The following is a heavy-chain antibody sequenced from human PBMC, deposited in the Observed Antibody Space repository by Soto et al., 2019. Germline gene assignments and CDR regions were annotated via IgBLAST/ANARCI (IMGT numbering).Heavy chain of an antibody. CDR3: ARQTYSGEKPSGLDV. CDR2: IYYSGRT. J-gene: IGHJ6*02. CDR1: GGFISSSSYY. D-gene: IGHD2-21*01. V-gene: IGHV4-39*01. Sequence: QLQLQESGPGLVKPSETLSLTCTVSGGFISSSSYYWAWIRQPPGKGLEWIGSIYYSGRTYYNPSLKSRVTISVDTSKNQFSLKLSSVTAADTAVYYCARQTYSGEKPSGLDVWGQGTTVTVSS.